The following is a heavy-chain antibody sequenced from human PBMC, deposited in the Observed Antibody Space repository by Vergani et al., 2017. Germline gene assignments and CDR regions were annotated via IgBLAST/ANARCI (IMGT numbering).Heavy chain of an antibody. D-gene: IGHD5-18*01. Sequence: EVQLVESGGGLVPPGRSLRLSCAASGFSFGDYAMTWVRQATGKGLEWVAFIRNKAYGGTTEYAASVKGRFTISRDDYKRLAYLQLSGLKNEYTAVYFCSRGRGYSFGYSDYWGQGTLVTVSS. V-gene: IGHV3-49*04. CDR3: SRGRGYSFGYSDY. J-gene: IGHJ4*02. CDR1: GFSFGDYA. CDR2: IRNKAYGGTT.